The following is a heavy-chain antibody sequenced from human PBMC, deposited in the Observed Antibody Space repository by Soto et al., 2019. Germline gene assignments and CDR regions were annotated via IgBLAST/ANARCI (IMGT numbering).Heavy chain of an antibody. V-gene: IGHV3-30*03. D-gene: IGHD3-22*01. Sequence: GGFLRLSCAASGFTLSSYWMHWGRPAPGKGVGGVAVISYDGSNKYYADSVKGRFTISRDNSKNTLYLQMNSLRAEDTAVYYCARERVSTYYYDSSGYYYFDYWGQGTLVTVSS. J-gene: IGHJ4*02. CDR3: ARERVSTYYYDSSGYYYFDY. CDR1: GFTLSSYW. CDR2: ISYDGSNK.